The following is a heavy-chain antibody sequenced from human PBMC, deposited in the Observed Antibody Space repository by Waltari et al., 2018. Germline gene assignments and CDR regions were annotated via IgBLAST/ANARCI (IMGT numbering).Heavy chain of an antibody. CDR2: INSDGSST. D-gene: IGHD6-13*01. V-gene: IGHV3-74*01. Sequence: EVQLVESGGGLVQPGGSLRLSCAASGFTFSSYWMHWVRQAPGKGLVWVSRINSDGSSTSYADSVKGRFTISRDNAKNTLYLQMNSLRAEDTAVYYCAREGIAAAGTNDYYYGMDVWGQGTTVTVSS. CDR1: GFTFSSYW. CDR3: AREGIAAAGTNDYYYGMDV. J-gene: IGHJ6*02.